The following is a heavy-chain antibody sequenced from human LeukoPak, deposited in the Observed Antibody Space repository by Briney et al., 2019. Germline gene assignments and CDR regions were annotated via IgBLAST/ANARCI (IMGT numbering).Heavy chain of an antibody. J-gene: IGHJ6*03. D-gene: IGHD3-10*01. V-gene: IGHV3-15*01. CDR1: EFTFSDAW. CDR2: IKGKTDGGTT. CDR3: TTDRGDYGSGSYEIYYFYMDV. Sequence: PGGSLRLSCAASEFTFSDAWMSWVRQAPGKGLEWVGRIKGKTDGGTTDYAAPVKGRFTVSRDDSKNTLYLQMNSLKTEDTAVYYCTTDRGDYGSGSYEIYYFYMDVWGEGTTVTVSS.